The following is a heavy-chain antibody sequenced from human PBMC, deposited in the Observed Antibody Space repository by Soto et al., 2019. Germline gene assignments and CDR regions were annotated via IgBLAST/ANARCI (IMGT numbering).Heavy chain of an antibody. CDR1: GFSLSTSGVG. J-gene: IGHJ6*01. D-gene: IGHD3-3*02. CDR2: IYWNDGK. CDR3: AHSPRAFWAEGRGMDV. V-gene: IGHV2-5*01. Sequence: QITLKESGPTLVKPTQTLTLTCTFPGFSLSTSGVGVGWSRQPPGKALEWLALIYWNDGKRYSPSLKSRLTITKHTSKNQVVLTMTNMDPVDTDRYCCAHSPRAFWAEGRGMDVWGQGTTVTVSS.